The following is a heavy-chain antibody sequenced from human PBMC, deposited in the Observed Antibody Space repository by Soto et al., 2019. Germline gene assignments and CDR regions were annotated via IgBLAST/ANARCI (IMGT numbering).Heavy chain of an antibody. D-gene: IGHD6-19*01. V-gene: IGHV4-59*08. CDR1: GGSISSYY. J-gene: IGHJ4*02. CDR2: IYYSGST. Sequence: SETLSLTCTVSGGSISSYYGSWIRQPPGKGLEWIGYIYYSGSTNYNPSLKSRVTISVDTSKNQFSLKLSSVTAADTAVYYCARRAYSSGWYNYFDYWGQGTLVTVS. CDR3: ARRAYSSGWYNYFDY.